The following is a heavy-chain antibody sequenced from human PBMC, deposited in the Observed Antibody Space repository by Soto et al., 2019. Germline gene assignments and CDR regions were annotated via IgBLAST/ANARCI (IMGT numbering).Heavy chain of an antibody. CDR2: TNTYNGYT. Sequence: QVHLVQSGAEVKKPGASVKVSCKASGYTFTSCGISWVRQAPGQGLEWMGLTNTYNGYTNYPQNFQGRVTMTTDTSTGTVYMELRSLTSDDTAVYYCARDLTKGLDVWGQGTTVTVSS. CDR1: GYTFTSCG. D-gene: IGHD4-4*01. CDR3: ARDLTKGLDV. V-gene: IGHV1-18*01. J-gene: IGHJ6*02.